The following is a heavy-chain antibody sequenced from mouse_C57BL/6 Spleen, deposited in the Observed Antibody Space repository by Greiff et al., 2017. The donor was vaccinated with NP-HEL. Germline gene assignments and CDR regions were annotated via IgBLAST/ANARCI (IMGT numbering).Heavy chain of an antibody. CDR3: ARSDGYYWAMDY. Sequence: QVQLQQSGAELAKPGASVKLSCKASGYTFTSYWMHWVKQRPGQGLEWIGYINPSSGYTKYNQKFKDKATLTADKPSSTAYMQLSSLTYEDSAVYYCARSDGYYWAMDYWGQGTSVTVSS. D-gene: IGHD2-3*01. CDR1: GYTFTSYW. J-gene: IGHJ4*01. CDR2: INPSSGYT. V-gene: IGHV1-7*01.